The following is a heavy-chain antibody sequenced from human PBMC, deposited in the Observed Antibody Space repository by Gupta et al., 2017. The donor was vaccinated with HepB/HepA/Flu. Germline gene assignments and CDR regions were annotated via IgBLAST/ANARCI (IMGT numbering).Heavy chain of an antibody. D-gene: IGHD6-19*01. Sequence: QVQLVESGGGVVQPGRSLRLSCSASGFTFNDYGMHLLRQTPGKGLEWLAVISYDGNYIYYTDSVKGRFTISRDKYKDTLYLQMDSLRAEETALYYGAKDWGNSGWWRFYFDHWGQGILGTVSA. CDR1: GFTFNDYG. J-gene: IGHJ4*02. CDR3: AKDWGNSGWWRFYFDH. V-gene: IGHV3-30*18. CDR2: ISYDGNYI.